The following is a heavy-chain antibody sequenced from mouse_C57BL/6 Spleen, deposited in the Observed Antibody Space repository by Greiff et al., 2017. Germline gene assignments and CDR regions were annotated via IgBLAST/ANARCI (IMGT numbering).Heavy chain of an antibody. CDR1: GYTFTDYY. CDR3: ARYRGLPSYAMDY. CDR2: INPYNGGT. Sequence: VQLQQSGPVLVKPGASVKMSCKASGYTFTDYYMNWVKQSHGKSLEWIGVINPYNGGTSYNQKFKGKATLTVDKSSSTAYMELNSLTSEDSAVXYCARYRGLPSYAMDYWGQGTSVTVSS. D-gene: IGHD2-14*01. J-gene: IGHJ4*01. V-gene: IGHV1-19*01.